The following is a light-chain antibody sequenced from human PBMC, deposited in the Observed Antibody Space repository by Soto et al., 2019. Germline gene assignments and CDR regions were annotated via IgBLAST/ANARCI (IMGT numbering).Light chain of an antibody. J-gene: IGKJ3*01. CDR1: QGISSY. Sequence: IQLTQSPSSLSASVGDRVTITCRASQGISSYLGWYQQKPGKAPNLLIYAASSRATGIPDRFSGSGSGTDFTLTISRLEPEDFAVYYCQHYGNSPPSVTFGPGTKV. CDR3: QHYGNSPPSVT. V-gene: IGKV1-9*01. CDR2: AAS.